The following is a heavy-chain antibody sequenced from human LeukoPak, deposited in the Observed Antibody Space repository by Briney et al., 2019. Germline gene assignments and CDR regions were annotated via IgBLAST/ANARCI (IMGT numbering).Heavy chain of an antibody. CDR3: AELGITMIGGV. D-gene: IGHD3-10*02. V-gene: IGHV3-48*03. CDR2: ISSSGSTI. J-gene: IGHJ6*04. Sequence: GGTLRLYCEASGFTFSSYEMNWVRQAPGKGLQRVSYISSSGSTIYYADSVKGRFTISRDNAKNSLYLQMNSLSAEDTAVYYCAELGITMIGGVWGKGTTVTISS. CDR1: GFTFSSYE.